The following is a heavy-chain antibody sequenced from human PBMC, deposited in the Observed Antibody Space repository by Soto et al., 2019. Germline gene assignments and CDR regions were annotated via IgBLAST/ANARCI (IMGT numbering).Heavy chain of an antibody. CDR1: GFTFSSYG. J-gene: IGHJ4*02. V-gene: IGHV3-30*18. CDR3: AKDPAPYYYDSSGYPNDY. CDR2: ISYDGSNK. D-gene: IGHD3-22*01. Sequence: QVQLVESGGGVVQPGRSLRLSCAASGFTFSSYGMHWVRQAPGKGLEWVAVISYDGSNKYYADSVKGRFAISRDNSKNELYMQMNSLRAEDTAVYYCAKDPAPYYYDSSGYPNDYWGQGTLVTVSS.